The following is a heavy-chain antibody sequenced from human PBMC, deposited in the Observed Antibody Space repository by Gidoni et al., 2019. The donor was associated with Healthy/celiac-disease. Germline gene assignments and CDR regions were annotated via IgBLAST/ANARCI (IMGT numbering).Heavy chain of an antibody. Sequence: QLQLQESGPGLVTPSETLSPTCTVSDGSISSSSYYWGWIRQPPGKGLEWIGSIYYSGSTYYNPSLKSRVTISVDTSKNQFSLKLSSVTAADTAVYYCARVPDSSGYFHFDYWGQGTLVTVSS. CDR3: ARVPDSSGYFHFDY. CDR1: DGSISSSSYY. CDR2: IYYSGST. D-gene: IGHD3-22*01. V-gene: IGHV4-39*07. J-gene: IGHJ4*02.